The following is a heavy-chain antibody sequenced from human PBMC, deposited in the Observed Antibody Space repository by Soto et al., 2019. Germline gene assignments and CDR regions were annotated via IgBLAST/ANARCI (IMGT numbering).Heavy chain of an antibody. CDR2: TNAGNGHT. J-gene: IGHJ5*02. V-gene: IGHV1-3*05. Sequence: QVQLVQSGAEEKKPGASVRVSCKASGYTFTSYAIHWVRQAPGQRLEWMGWTNAGNGHTEYSQKFQGRVTITRDTSASTVYMELSSLRSEDRAVYYCARGGGVCIITSCYNRGFDPWGQGTLVTVSS. D-gene: IGHD2-2*02. CDR1: GYTFTSYA. CDR3: ARGGGVCIITSCYNRGFDP.